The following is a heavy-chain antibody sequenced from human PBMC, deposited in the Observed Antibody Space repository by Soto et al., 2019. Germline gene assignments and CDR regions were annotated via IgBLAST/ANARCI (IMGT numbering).Heavy chain of an antibody. CDR2: ISSSGGHT. V-gene: IGHV3-21*06. CDR1: GFIFSDYS. D-gene: IGHD3-16*01. CDR3: ASLVVRSNFDS. J-gene: IGHJ4*02. Sequence: EVSLGESGGGLVKPGGSLRLSCVASGFIFSDYSMNWVRQAPGKGLEWVAAISSSGGHTFYADSVKGRFTISRDNPKSSVFLQMSSLGGEDTAVYWCASLVVRSNFDSWGQGTLVTVSS.